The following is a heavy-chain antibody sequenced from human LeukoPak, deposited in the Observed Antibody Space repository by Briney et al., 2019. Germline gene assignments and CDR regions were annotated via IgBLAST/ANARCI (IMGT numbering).Heavy chain of an antibody. J-gene: IGHJ6*02. V-gene: IGHV1-2*02. Sequence: ASVKVSCKASGYTFTGYYIHWVRQAPGQGLEWMGWINPNSGGTNSAQKFQGRVTMTRDTSISTAYMELSRLRSDDTAMYYCARAQDGYYDILTGYYRDTYYYYGMDVWGQGTTVTVSS. CDR3: ARAQDGYYDILTGYYRDTYYYYGMDV. CDR1: GYTFTGYY. CDR2: INPNSGGT. D-gene: IGHD3-9*01.